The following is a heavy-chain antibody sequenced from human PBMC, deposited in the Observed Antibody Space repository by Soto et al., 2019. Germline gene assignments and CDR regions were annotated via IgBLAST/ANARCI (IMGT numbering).Heavy chain of an antibody. D-gene: IGHD3-10*01. J-gene: IGHJ6*02. Sequence: EVQLLXSXGGLVQPXGXLRLSCAASGFTFSSYAMNWVRQAPGKGLEWVSGISGSGGSTYYADSVKGRXTXXXXXSXXXXXXXXXXXXAXXXAXYYCAXXXXGEYFYYGMDVXXXGTTXXVSS. V-gene: IGHV3-23*01. CDR2: ISGSGGST. CDR3: AXXXXGEYFYYGMDV. CDR1: GFTFSSYA.